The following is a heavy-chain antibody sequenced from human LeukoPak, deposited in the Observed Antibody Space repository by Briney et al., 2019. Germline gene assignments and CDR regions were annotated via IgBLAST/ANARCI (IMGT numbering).Heavy chain of an antibody. CDR2: INSDGSST. CDR3: ERVYSSSLLYFEY. J-gene: IGHJ4*02. Sequence: GGSLRLSCAASGFTFSSYWMFWVRQAPGKGLVWVSRINSDGSSTSYADSVKGRFTISRDNAKNTLYLQMNSLRAEDTAVYYCERVYSSSLLYFEYWGQGTLVTVSS. V-gene: IGHV3-74*01. CDR1: GFTFSSYW. D-gene: IGHD6-13*01.